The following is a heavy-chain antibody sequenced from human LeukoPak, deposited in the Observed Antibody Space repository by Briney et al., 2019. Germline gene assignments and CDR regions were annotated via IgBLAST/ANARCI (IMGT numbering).Heavy chain of an antibody. J-gene: IGHJ4*02. CDR1: GFTFSSYG. CDR3: AKDPGGVLGGNWNYFDY. D-gene: IGHD1-20*01. CDR2: ISYDGSNK. Sequence: GGSLRLSCAASGFTFSSYGMHWVRQAPGKGLEWVAVISYDGSNKYYADSVKGRFTISRDNSKNTLYLQMNSLRAEDTAVYYCAKDPGGVLGGNWNYFDYWGQGTLVTVSS. V-gene: IGHV3-30*18.